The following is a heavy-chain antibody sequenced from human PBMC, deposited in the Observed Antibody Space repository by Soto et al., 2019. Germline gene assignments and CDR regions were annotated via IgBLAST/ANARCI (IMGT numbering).Heavy chain of an antibody. CDR1: GFAFNNYG. CDR3: AREDSIIIPAVSDF. V-gene: IGHV3-21*01. J-gene: IGHJ4*02. Sequence: PGGSLGLSCTVSGFAFNNYGINWVRQAPGKGLEWVSSISKSGYTYYSDSVTGRFTISRDNAKNSVSLQMNTLRVEDTAVYYCAREDSIIIPAVSDFWGQGNLVTVSS. CDR2: ISKSGYT. D-gene: IGHD2-2*01.